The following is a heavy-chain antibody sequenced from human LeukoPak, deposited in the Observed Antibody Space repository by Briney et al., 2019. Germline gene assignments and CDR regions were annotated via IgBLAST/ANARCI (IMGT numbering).Heavy chain of an antibody. J-gene: IGHJ6*02. D-gene: IGHD2-21*01. CDR2: IYTSGST. CDR1: GGSLSSYY. Sequence: PSETLSLTCAVSGGSLSSYYWSWIRQPAGKGLEWIGRIYTSGSTNYNPSLKSRVTMSVDTSKNQFSLKLSSVTAADTAVYYCAREIAVNGYYYYGMDVWGQGTTVTVSS. CDR3: AREIAVNGYYYYGMDV. V-gene: IGHV4-4*07.